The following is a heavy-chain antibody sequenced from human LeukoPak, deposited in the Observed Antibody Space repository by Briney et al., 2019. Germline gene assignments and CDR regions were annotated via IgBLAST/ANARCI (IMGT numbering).Heavy chain of an antibody. CDR1: GFTFSSYS. Sequence: PGGSLRLSCAASGFTFSSYSMNWVRQAPGKGLEWVSSISTSSSYISYADSVKGRFTISRDNAKNSLYLQMNSLRAEDTAVYYCARDLWAYDSSGNWGQGTLVTVSS. J-gene: IGHJ4*02. V-gene: IGHV3-21*01. CDR3: ARDLWAYDSSGN. D-gene: IGHD3-22*01. CDR2: ISTSSSYI.